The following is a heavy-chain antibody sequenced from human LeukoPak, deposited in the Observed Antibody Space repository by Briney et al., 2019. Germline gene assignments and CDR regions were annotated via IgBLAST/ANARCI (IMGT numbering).Heavy chain of an antibody. D-gene: IGHD6-19*01. CDR1: GFTFSSYA. CDR3: VRDGDSSGWFSYYDY. V-gene: IGHV3-30*14. Sequence: GGSLRLSCAASGFTFSSYAMHWVRQAPGKGLEWVAVISYDGSNKYYADSVKGRFTISRDNSKNTVYLQMNSLRAEDTAVYYCVRDGDSSGWFSYYDYWGQGTLVTVSS. J-gene: IGHJ4*02. CDR2: ISYDGSNK.